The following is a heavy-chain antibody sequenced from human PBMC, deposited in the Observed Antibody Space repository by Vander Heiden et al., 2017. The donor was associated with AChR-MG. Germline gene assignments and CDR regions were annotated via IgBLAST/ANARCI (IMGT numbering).Heavy chain of an antibody. J-gene: IGHJ3*02. Sequence: QVQLQESGPGLVKPSETLSLTCTVSGGSISSYYWRWIRQPPGKGLEWIGYIYYSGSTNYNPSLKSRVTISVDTSKNQFSLKLSSVTAADTAVYYCAREGIAVAGGAFDIWGQGTMVTVSS. CDR2: IYYSGST. V-gene: IGHV4-59*01. CDR1: GGSISSYY. D-gene: IGHD6-19*01. CDR3: AREGIAVAGGAFDI.